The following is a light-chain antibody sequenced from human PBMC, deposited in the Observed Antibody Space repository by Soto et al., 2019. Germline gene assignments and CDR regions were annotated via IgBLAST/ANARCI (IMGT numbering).Light chain of an antibody. V-gene: IGKV3-20*01. CDR2: GAS. Sequence: EIVLTQSPGTLSLSPGERATLSCRASQSVSSNFLAWYQQKPGQAPRLLIYGASSRATGIPDRFSGSGSGTDFTLTISRLEPEDFAVYYCQQYASTPITFAQGTKVDIK. CDR1: QSVSSNF. CDR3: QQYASTPIT. J-gene: IGKJ1*01.